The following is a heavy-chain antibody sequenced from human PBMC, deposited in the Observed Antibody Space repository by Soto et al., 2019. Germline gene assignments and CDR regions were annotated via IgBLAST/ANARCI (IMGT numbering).Heavy chain of an antibody. CDR2: INPNSGGT. CDR1: GYTFTGYY. V-gene: IGHV1-2*04. D-gene: IGHD4-17*01. CDR3: ARDSSSSTTVTTYYYYYGMDF. Sequence: ASVKVSCKASGYTFTGYYMHWVRQAPGQGLEWMGWINPNSGGTNYAQKFQGWVTMTRDTSISTAYMELSRLRSDDTAVYYCARDSSSSTTVTTYYYYYGMDFWGKGTTVTGAS. J-gene: IGHJ6*04.